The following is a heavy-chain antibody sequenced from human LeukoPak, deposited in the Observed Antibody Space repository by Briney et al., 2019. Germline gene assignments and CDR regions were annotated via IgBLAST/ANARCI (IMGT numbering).Heavy chain of an antibody. J-gene: IGHJ4*02. D-gene: IGHD1-1*01. CDR2: ISSSSSTI. V-gene: IGHV3-48*01. Sequence: PGGSLRLSCAASGFTFSSYSMNWVRQAPGKGLEWVSYISSSSSTIYYADSVKGRFTISRDNVKNSLYLQMNSLRAEDTAVYYCARDREVARRPRGLKGDYWGQGTLVTVSS. CDR3: ARDREVARRPRGLKGDY. CDR1: GFTFSSYS.